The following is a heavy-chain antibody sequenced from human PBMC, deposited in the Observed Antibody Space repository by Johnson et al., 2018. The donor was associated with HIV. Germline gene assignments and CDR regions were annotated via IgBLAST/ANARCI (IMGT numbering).Heavy chain of an antibody. CDR3: ATFGYTSGWIVTDDAFDV. CDR1: AFTFSNYA. Sequence: QVQLVESGGGVVQPGRSLRLACAASAFTFSNYAMHWVRQAPGKGLEWVAVISYDGSSKYYAESLKGRISISRDNSMNTLYLQMNSLRAEVTAVYYCATFGYTSGWIVTDDAFDVWGHGTLVTVSS. D-gene: IGHD6-19*01. CDR2: ISYDGSSK. J-gene: IGHJ3*01. V-gene: IGHV3-30-3*01.